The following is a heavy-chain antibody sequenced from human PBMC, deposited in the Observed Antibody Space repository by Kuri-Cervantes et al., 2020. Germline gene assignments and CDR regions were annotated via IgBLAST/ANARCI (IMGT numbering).Heavy chain of an antibody. D-gene: IGHD7-27*01. V-gene: IGHV3-30-3*01. J-gene: IGHJ4*02. CDR2: ISYDGSNK. CDR1: GFTFSGSA. CDR3: VTQNANWGMG. Sequence: GESLKISCAASGFTFSGSAMHWVRQAPGKGLEWMAVISYDGSNKYYADSVKGRFTISRDNSKNTLYLQMNSLRAEDTAVYYCVTQNANWGMGWGQGTLVTVSS.